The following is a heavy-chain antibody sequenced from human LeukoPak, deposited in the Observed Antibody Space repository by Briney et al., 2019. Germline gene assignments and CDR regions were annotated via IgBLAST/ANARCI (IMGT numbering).Heavy chain of an antibody. Sequence: GGSLRLSCAASGFTFSSYWMNWVRQAPGKGLVWVSRIASDGSSTTYADSVKGRFSISRDNAKNTLYLQMNSLKTEDTAVYYCTIGDFWSGFDYWGQGTLVTVSS. CDR2: IASDGSST. D-gene: IGHD3-3*01. CDR3: TIGDFWSGFDY. J-gene: IGHJ4*02. CDR1: GFTFSSYW. V-gene: IGHV3-74*01.